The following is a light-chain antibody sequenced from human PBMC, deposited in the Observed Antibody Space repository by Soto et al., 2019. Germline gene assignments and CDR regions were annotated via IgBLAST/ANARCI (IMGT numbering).Light chain of an antibody. CDR1: SSDVGSYNL. Sequence: QSALTQPASVSGSPGQSITISCTGTSSDVGSYNLVSWYQQHPGKAPKLMIYEGSKRPSGVSNRFSGSKSGNTVSLTISGLQAEDEADYYCCSYAGTDVVFGGGTKLTVL. CDR2: EGS. V-gene: IGLV2-23*01. J-gene: IGLJ2*01. CDR3: CSYAGTDVV.